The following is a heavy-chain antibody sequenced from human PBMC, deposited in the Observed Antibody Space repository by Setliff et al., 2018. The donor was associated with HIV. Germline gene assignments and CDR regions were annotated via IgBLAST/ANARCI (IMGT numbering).Heavy chain of an antibody. J-gene: IGHJ4*02. CDR2: INPSGGST. V-gene: IGHV1-46*01. CDR1: GYTFTSYY. D-gene: IGHD2-2*01. CDR3: ARVPSRYCSSTTCPFFFDQ. Sequence: ASVKVSCKASGYTFTSYYIHWVRQAPGQGLEWMGEINPSGGSTSYSEKFRGRATMTRDTSRSTVYMALSSLRFDDTAVYYCARVPSRYCSSTTCPFFFDQWGQGTLVTVSS.